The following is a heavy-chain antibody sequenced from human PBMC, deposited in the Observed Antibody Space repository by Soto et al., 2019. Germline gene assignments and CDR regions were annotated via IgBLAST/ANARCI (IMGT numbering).Heavy chain of an antibody. CDR3: ARGRSSTDI. CDR2: IYYSGST. D-gene: IGHD6-6*01. Sequence: QVQLQESGPGLVKPSETLSLTCTVSGGSISSYYWSWIRQPPGKGLEWIGYIYYSGSTNYTPSLKSRVTISVDTSKNQFSLKLSSVTAADTAVYYCARGRSSTDIWGQGTMVTVSS. V-gene: IGHV4-59*01. J-gene: IGHJ3*02. CDR1: GGSISSYY.